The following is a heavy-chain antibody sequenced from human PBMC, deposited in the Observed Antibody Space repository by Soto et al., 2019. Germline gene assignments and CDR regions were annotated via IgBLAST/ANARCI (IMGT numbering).Heavy chain of an antibody. V-gene: IGHV1-69*13. J-gene: IGHJ4*01. CDR3: ARPSGQLGQYSALPDN. CDR2: IIPIFNTP. CDR1: GGTFSSYT. Sequence: ASVKVSCTASGGTFSSYTFAWVRPAPGQGLEWMGGIIPIFNTPLYAQKVKGRVTISADEFKATVYVELNSLTSEDTAVYYCARPSGQLGQYSALPDNWG. D-gene: IGHD5-12*01.